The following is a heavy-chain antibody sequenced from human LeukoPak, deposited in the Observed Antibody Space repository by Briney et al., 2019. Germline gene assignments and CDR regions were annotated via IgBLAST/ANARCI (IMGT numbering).Heavy chain of an antibody. J-gene: IGHJ4*02. CDR2: IYYSGST. CDR3: ARLDYVWGSYRWGGFDY. Sequence: SETLSLTCTVSGGSISSYYWSWIRQPPGKGLEWIGYIYYSGSTNYNPSLKSRVTISVDTPKNQFSLKLSSVTAADTAVYYCARLDYVWGSYRWGGFDYWGQGTLVTVSS. D-gene: IGHD3-16*02. CDR1: GGSISSYY. V-gene: IGHV4-59*08.